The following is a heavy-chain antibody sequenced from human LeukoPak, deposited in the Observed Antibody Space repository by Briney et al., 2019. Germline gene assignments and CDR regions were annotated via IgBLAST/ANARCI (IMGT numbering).Heavy chain of an antibody. CDR2: INHSGST. CDR3: ARSDIHIPDV. J-gene: IGHJ6*04. CDR1: GGSFSGYY. V-gene: IGHV4-34*01. D-gene: IGHD3-9*01. Sequence: PSETLSLTCAVYGGSFSGYYWSWIRQPPGKGLEWIGEINHSGSTNYNPSLKSRVTISVDTSKNQFSLKLSSVTAADTAVYYCARSDIHIPDVWGKGTTVTVSS.